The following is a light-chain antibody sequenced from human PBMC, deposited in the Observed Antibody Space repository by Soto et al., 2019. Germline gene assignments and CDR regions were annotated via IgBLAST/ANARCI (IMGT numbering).Light chain of an antibody. V-gene: IGLV2-14*01. CDR3: TSYTTSTTVGV. CDR2: EVS. Sequence: QSVLTQPASVSGSPGQSITISCTGTSSDVGGYNFVSWYQQHPGKAPKLMIYEVSNRPSGASNRFSGSKSGNTASLTISGLQAEDEANYYCTSYTTSTTVGVFGGGTQLT. J-gene: IGLJ2*01. CDR1: SSDVGGYNF.